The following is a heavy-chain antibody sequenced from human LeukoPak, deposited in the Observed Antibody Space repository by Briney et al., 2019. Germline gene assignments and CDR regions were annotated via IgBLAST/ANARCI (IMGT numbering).Heavy chain of an antibody. D-gene: IGHD4-17*01. CDR3: ARDDYGGIDY. CDR2: ISSSSSYI. V-gene: IGHV3-21*01. J-gene: IGHJ4*02. Sequence: GGSLRLSCAASGFTFSSYAMSWVRQAPGKGLEWVSSISSSSSYIYYADSVKGRFTISRDNAKNSLYLQMNSLRAEDTAVYYCARDDYGGIDYWGQGTLVTVSS. CDR1: GFTFSSYA.